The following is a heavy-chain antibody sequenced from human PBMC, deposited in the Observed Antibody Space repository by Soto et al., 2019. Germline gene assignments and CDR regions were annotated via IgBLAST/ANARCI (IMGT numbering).Heavy chain of an antibody. Sequence: QVHLVQSGTEVKKPGSSVKVSCKASGGTFSSSGFSWVRQAPGQGLECMGMIVPSLDTTNYAQKFQARVTITADEVTSTAYIELRSLRSEDTAVYYCARWPQPRYTADPYAVDVWGQGTRVIVSS. D-gene: IGHD3-16*02. CDR3: ARWPQPRYTADPYAVDV. J-gene: IGHJ6*02. CDR1: GGTFSSSG. V-gene: IGHV1-69*11. CDR2: IVPSLDTT.